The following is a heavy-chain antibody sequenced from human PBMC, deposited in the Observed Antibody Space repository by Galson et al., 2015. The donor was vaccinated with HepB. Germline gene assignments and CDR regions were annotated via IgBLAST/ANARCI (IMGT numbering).Heavy chain of an antibody. CDR2: ISDSGDSS. V-gene: IGHV3-23*01. J-gene: IGHJ4*02. CDR1: GFTFSSYA. Sequence: SLRLSCAASGFTFSSYAMSWVRQSPGKGLEWVSAISDSGDSSYYPDSVKGRFTISRDNSKNTLSLQMNSLRAEDTAVYYCAKVEPDTAMVMFTWGQGTLVTVSS. D-gene: IGHD5-18*01. CDR3: AKVEPDTAMVMFT.